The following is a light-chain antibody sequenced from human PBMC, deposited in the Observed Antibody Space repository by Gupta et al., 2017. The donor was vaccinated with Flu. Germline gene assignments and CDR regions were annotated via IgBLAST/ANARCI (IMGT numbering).Light chain of an antibody. CDR1: SGHRSYI. CDR3: ETWDSNSGV. Sequence: QPVLTHSSSASASLGSPVKLTCTLTSGHRSYIIEWHQQQPGKAPRFLMMLRQNGDYHKGSEITDRFSGSSSGADRYLTISNLQSEDEAYYYCETWDSNSGVFGGGTKLTVV. V-gene: IGLV4-60*03. CDR2: LRQNGDY. J-gene: IGLJ3*02.